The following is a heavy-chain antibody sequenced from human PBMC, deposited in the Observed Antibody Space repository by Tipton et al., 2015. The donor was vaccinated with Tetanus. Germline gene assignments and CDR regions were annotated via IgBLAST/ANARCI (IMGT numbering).Heavy chain of an antibody. CDR3: ARDPGYNNGWGSS. CDR1: GGTFKSYA. D-gene: IGHD6-25*01. V-gene: IGHV1-69*06. J-gene: IGHJ5*02. CDR2: IFPQFGTS. Sequence: QSGAEVKKPGTSVRVSCKTSGGTFKSYAISWVRQAPGQGLEWMGGIFPQFGTSNYAPQFQGRVTITADTSTGTAYMDLSSLRSDDTAVYYCARDPGYNNGWGSSWGQGTLVTVSS.